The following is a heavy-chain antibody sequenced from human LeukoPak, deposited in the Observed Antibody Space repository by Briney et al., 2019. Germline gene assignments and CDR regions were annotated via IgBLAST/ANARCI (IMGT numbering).Heavy chain of an antibody. Sequence: PGGSLRLSCAASGFTFSDYYMSWIRQAPGKGLEWVSYISSSSSYTNYADSVKGRFTISRDNAKNSLYLQMNSLRAEDTAVYYCAREDGSGSYYMSLNYYYYGMDVWGKGTTVTVSS. CDR1: GFTFSDYY. CDR2: ISSSSSYT. CDR3: AREDGSGSYYMSLNYYYYGMDV. V-gene: IGHV3-11*06. J-gene: IGHJ6*04. D-gene: IGHD3-10*01.